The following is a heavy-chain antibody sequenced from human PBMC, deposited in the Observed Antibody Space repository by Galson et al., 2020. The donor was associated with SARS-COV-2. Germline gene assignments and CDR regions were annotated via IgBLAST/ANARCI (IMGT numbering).Heavy chain of an antibody. V-gene: IGHV4-39*07. CDR2: IYYSGST. J-gene: IGHJ5*02. CDR1: GGSISSSSYY. CDR3: ARGRYSSSSYGVLYWFDP. Sequence: SETLSLNCTVSGGSISSSSYYWGWIRQPPGKGLEWIGSIYYSGSTYYNPSLKSRVTISVDTSKNQLSLKLSSVTAADTAVYYGARGRYSSSSYGVLYWFDPWGQGTLVTVSS. D-gene: IGHD6-13*01.